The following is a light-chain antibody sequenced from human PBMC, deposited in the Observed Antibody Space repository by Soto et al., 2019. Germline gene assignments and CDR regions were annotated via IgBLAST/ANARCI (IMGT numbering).Light chain of an antibody. J-gene: IGKJ5*01. CDR3: QQYKNWPFS. V-gene: IGKV3-15*01. CDR1: QGVTTN. CDR2: DVS. Sequence: EILMTQSPATLSLSPGERVTLSCRAGQGVTTNFAWYQQKSGQSPRLLIYDVSSRATGVPSRFSGTGSETDFTLTISGLQSEDSAIYFCQQYKNWPFSFGQGTRLEIK.